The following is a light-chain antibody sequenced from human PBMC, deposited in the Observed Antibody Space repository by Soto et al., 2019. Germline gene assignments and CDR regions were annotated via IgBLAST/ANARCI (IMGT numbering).Light chain of an antibody. CDR2: KAS. V-gene: IGKV1-5*03. CDR3: QQYNSYPWT. CDR1: QRISSW. J-gene: IGKJ1*01. Sequence: DIQMTQSPSTLSAYVGDRVTITCRASQRISSWLAWYQQKPGKAPKLLIYKASTLESGVPSTFSGSGSGIEFTLTISSLQPDDFATYYCQQYNSYPWTFGQGTKVEIK.